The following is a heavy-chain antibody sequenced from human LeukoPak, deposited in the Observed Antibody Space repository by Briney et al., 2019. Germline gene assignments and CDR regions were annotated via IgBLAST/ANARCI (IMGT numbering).Heavy chain of an antibody. CDR2: VYPSGRT. Sequence: SGTLSLTCTVSGGSISTYYWSWVRQPAGQGLEWFGRVYPSGRTSYTPSIENRVTMSVDTSKKQLCLKLRCVTAADTAVYYCASGGRILAANGFDPWGQGTLVTVSS. V-gene: IGHV4-4*07. CDR1: GGSISTYY. J-gene: IGHJ5*02. CDR3: ASGGRILAANGFDP. D-gene: IGHD3-3*02.